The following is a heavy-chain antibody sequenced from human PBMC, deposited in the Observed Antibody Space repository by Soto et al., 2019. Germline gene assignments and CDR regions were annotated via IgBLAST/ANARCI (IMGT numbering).Heavy chain of an antibody. J-gene: IGHJ4*02. Sequence: PWGSLRLSCAASGFPFISYAMHWVRQAPGKGLEWVAVISYDGSNKYYADSVKGRFTISRDNSKNTLYLQMNSLRAEDTAVYYCARVLDYSGSSPAPYWGQGTLVTVSS. CDR1: GFPFISYA. D-gene: IGHD1-26*01. CDR3: ARVLDYSGSSPAPY. V-gene: IGHV3-30-3*01. CDR2: ISYDGSNK.